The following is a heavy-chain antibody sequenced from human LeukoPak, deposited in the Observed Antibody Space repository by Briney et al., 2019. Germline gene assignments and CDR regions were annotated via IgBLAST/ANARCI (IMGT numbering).Heavy chain of an antibody. CDR1: GFTFSSYS. V-gene: IGHV3-21*01. CDR2: ISSSSSYI. Sequence: TGGSLRLSCAASGFTFSSYSMNWVRQAPGKGLEWVSSISSSSSYIYYADSVKDRFTISRDNAKNSLYLQMNSLRAEDTAVYYCARDGPLTAMVDYFDYWGQGTLVTVSS. CDR3: ARDGPLTAMVDYFDY. J-gene: IGHJ4*02. D-gene: IGHD5-18*01.